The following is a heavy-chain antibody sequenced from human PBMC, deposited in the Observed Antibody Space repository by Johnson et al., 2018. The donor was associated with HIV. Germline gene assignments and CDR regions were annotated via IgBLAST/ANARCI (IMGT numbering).Heavy chain of an antibody. D-gene: IGHD1-26*01. Sequence: QVQLVESGGGVVRPGGSLRLSCAASGFTFSSYGMHWVRQAPGKGLEWVSVIYSGGSTYYADSVKGRFTISRDNSKNTLYLQMGSLRAEDMAVYYCAREGLIVGATLGAFDIWGQGTMVTVSS. CDR3: AREGLIVGATLGAFDI. J-gene: IGHJ3*02. V-gene: IGHV3-NL1*01. CDR1: GFTFSSYG. CDR2: IYSGGST.